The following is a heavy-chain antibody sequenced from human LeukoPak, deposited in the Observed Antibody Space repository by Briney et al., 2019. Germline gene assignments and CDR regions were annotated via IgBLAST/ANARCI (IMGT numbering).Heavy chain of an antibody. V-gene: IGHV3-30-3*01. CDR1: GFTFSSYA. Sequence: GGSLRLSCAASGFTFSSYAMHWVRQAPGKGLEWVAVISYDGSNKYYADSVKGRFTISRDNSKNTLYLQMNSLRAEDTAVYYYARALPYDSSGYGDAFDIWGQGTMVTVSS. J-gene: IGHJ3*02. CDR3: ARALPYDSSGYGDAFDI. D-gene: IGHD3-22*01. CDR2: ISYDGSNK.